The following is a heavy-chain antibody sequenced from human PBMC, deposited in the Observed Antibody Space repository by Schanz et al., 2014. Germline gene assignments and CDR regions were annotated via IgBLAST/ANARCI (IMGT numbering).Heavy chain of an antibody. CDR1: GSTFRNYG. CDR3: ARENLNWEAFDI. V-gene: IGHV3-21*06. J-gene: IGHJ3*02. D-gene: IGHD7-27*01. Sequence: VQLVESGGGVVQPGRSLRLSCAVSGSTFRNYGMGWVRQAPGKGLEWVSSISSSGGHIYYADSVKGRFTITRDSSKNTLFLQMNSLRAEDTALYYCARENLNWEAFDIWGQGTVVTVSS. CDR2: ISSSGGHI.